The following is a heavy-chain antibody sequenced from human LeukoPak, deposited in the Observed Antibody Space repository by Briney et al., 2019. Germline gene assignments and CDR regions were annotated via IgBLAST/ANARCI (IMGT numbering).Heavy chain of an antibody. V-gene: IGHV4-38-2*02. CDR3: ASLSIGFGEFDS. CDR1: GCSISSGYY. D-gene: IGHD3-10*01. Sequence: SETLSLTCTVSGCSISSGYYWGWIRQPPGKGLEWIGSIYHSGSTYYNPSLKSRVTISVDTSKNQFSLKLSSVTAADTAVYYCASLSIGFGEFDSWGQGTLVTVSS. J-gene: IGHJ4*02. CDR2: IYHSGST.